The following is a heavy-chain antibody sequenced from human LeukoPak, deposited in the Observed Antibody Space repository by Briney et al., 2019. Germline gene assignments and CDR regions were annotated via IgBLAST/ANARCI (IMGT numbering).Heavy chain of an antibody. D-gene: IGHD6-13*01. CDR2: ISAYNGNT. J-gene: IGHJ4*02. V-gene: IGHV1-18*01. CDR1: GYTFTSYG. Sequence: GASVKVSCKASGYTFTSYGISWVRQAPGQGLEWMGWISAYNGNTNYAQKLQGRVTMTTDTSTSTAYMELRSLRSDDTAVHYCARVWGSSWLYYFDYWGQGTLVTVSS. CDR3: ARVWGSSWLYYFDY.